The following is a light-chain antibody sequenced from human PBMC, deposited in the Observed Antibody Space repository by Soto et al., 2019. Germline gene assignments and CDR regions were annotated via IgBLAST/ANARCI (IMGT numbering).Light chain of an antibody. CDR3: CSYAGNSLWV. CDR1: NSDVGGYNY. Sequence: QSAPTQPRSVSGSPGQSVTISCTGTNSDVGGYNYASWYQQHPGKAPKLVIYDVSKRPSGVPDRFSGSKSGNTASLTISGLQAEDEADYYCCSYAGNSLWVFGGGTKLTVL. CDR2: DVS. J-gene: IGLJ3*02. V-gene: IGLV2-11*01.